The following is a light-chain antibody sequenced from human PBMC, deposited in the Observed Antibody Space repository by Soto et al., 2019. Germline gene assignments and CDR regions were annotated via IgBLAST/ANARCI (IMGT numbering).Light chain of an antibody. V-gene: IGKV2-24*01. CDR3: MQIRQTPYT. CDR1: QSLVHSDGNTY. CDR2: KTS. Sequence: DIVMTQTPLSSPVTLGQPASISCRSSQSLVHSDGNTYLSWLQQRPDQPPRLLMYKTSSRFSGVPDIISGRGTGTDFTLKISRGEAEDGGVYYCMQIRQTPYTFGQGNKLEIK. J-gene: IGKJ2*01.